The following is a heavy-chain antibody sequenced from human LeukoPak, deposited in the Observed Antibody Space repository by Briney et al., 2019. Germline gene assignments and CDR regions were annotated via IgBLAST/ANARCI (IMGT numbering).Heavy chain of an antibody. D-gene: IGHD5-12*01. V-gene: IGHV3-48*01. CDR3: AKDPREVATIPNWFDP. Sequence: GRSLRLSCAASGFTFSSYSMNWVRQAPGKGLEWVSYISSSSSTIYYADSVKGRFTISRDNAKNSLYLQMNSLRAEDTAVYYCAKDPREVATIPNWFDPWGQGTLVTVSS. J-gene: IGHJ5*02. CDR1: GFTFSSYS. CDR2: ISSSSSTI.